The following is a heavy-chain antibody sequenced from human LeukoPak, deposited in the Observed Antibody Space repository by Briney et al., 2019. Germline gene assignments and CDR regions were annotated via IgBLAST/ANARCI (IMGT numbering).Heavy chain of an antibody. Sequence: SETLSLTCAVYGGSFSGYYWSWIRQPPGKGLEWIGEINHSGSTNYNPSLKSRVIISVDTSKNQFSLKLSSVTAADTAVYYCASRSSWYGGAWFDYWGQGTLVTVSS. CDR1: GGSFSGYY. CDR3: ASRSSWYGGAWFDY. D-gene: IGHD6-13*01. V-gene: IGHV4-34*01. CDR2: INHSGST. J-gene: IGHJ4*02.